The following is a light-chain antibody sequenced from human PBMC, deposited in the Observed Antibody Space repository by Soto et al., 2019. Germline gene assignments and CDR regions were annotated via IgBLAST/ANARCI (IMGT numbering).Light chain of an antibody. Sequence: QAVVTQPPSVSGAPGQRVTISCTGSSSNIGAGYDVHWYQQLPGTAPKLLIYGNSNRPSGVPDRFSDSKSGTSASLAITGLQAEDEADYYCQSYDSSLSGVVFGGGTKVTVL. CDR1: SSNIGAGYD. CDR2: GNS. CDR3: QSYDSSLSGVV. V-gene: IGLV1-40*01. J-gene: IGLJ2*01.